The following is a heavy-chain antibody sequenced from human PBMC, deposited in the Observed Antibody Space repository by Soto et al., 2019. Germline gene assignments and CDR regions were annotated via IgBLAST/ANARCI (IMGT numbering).Heavy chain of an antibody. CDR1: GYSFTSYW. CDR2: IYPGDSDT. J-gene: IGHJ4*02. D-gene: IGHD3-3*01. CDR3: ARSLYTYDFWSGYIIYRY. Sequence: PGESLKISCKGSGYSFTSYWIGWVRQMPGKGLEWMGIIYPGDSDTRYSPSFQGQVTISADKSISTAYLQWSSLKASDTAMYYCARSLYTYDFWSGYIIYRYWGQGTLVTVSS. V-gene: IGHV5-51*01.